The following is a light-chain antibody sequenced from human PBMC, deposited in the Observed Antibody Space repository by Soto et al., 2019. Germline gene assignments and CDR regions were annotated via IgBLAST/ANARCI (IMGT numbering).Light chain of an antibody. CDR2: GAS. V-gene: IGKV3-20*01. J-gene: IGKJ1*01. Sequence: EIVLTQSPGTLSLSPGEGATLSCRASQSVSSSYLAWYQQKPGQAPRLLIYGASSRATGIPDRFSGSGSGTDFTLTISRLEPEDFAVYYCHQYGSSSWTFGQGTKVDIK. CDR3: HQYGSSSWT. CDR1: QSVSSSY.